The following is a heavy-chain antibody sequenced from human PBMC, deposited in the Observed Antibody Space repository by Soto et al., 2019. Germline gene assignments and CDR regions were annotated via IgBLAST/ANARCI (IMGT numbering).Heavy chain of an antibody. J-gene: IGHJ4*02. D-gene: IGHD6-19*01. V-gene: IGHV4-39*01. CDR2: IYYSGGT. CDR3: ARRGRIAVAGTKDY. CDR1: GGSISSSSYY. Sequence: PSETLSLTCTVSGGSISSSSYYWGWIRQPPGKGLEWIGSIYYSGGTYYNPSLKSRVTISVDTSKNQFSLKLSSVTAADTAVYYCARRGRIAVAGTKDYWGQGTLVTVS.